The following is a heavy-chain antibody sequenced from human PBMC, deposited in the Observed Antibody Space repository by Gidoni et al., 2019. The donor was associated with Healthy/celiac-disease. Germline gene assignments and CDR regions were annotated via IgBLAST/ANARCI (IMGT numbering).Heavy chain of an antibody. J-gene: IGHJ4*02. CDR1: GFPFSNYG. D-gene: IGHD3-22*01. CDR2: IWYDGSNK. CDR3: VRVWGDSSGPVGD. V-gene: IGHV3-33*01. Sequence: QVQLVESGGGVVQPVRSLRLSCAASGFPFSNYGMHWVRQAPGKGLEWVAVIWYDGSNKYYADSVKGRFTISRDNYKNTLYLQMNSLRAEDTAVYYCVRVWGDSSGPVGDWGQGTLVTVSS.